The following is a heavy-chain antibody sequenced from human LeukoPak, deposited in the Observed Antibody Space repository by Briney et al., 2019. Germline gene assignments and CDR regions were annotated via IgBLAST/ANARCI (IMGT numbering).Heavy chain of an antibody. Sequence: PGGSLRLSCVASGLTVSNHWMSWVRQAPGKGLEWVSYISSSSSTIYYADSVKGRFTISRDNAKNSLYLQMNSLRDEDTAVYYCARARLGELSFDYWGQGTLVTVSS. D-gene: IGHD3-16*02. J-gene: IGHJ4*02. V-gene: IGHV3-48*02. CDR2: ISSSSSTI. CDR3: ARARLGELSFDY. CDR1: GLTVSNHW.